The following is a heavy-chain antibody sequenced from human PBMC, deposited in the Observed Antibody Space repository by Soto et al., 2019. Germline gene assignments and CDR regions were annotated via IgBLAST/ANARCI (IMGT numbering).Heavy chain of an antibody. CDR2: IKTDGSET. J-gene: IGHJ4*02. D-gene: IGHD3-10*01. Sequence: EVQLVESGGGLVQPGGSLRLSCEASGFTFNTYWMHWVRQAPGKGLAWVSRIKTDGSETNYTDSVRGRFTISRDNAKNTLYLQMISLRDDDTAMYFCAGYLVLGSGSLGLWGQGTLVTVSS. CDR1: GFTFNTYW. CDR3: AGYLVLGSGSLGL. V-gene: IGHV3-74*01.